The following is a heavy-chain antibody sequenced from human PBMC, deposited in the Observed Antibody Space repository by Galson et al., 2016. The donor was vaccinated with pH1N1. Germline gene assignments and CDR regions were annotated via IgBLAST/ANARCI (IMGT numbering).Heavy chain of an antibody. CDR2: VYPTGKT. CDR1: GPMSGFY. V-gene: IGHV4-59*01. CDR3: VRAEGKDGFRGLDS. D-gene: IGHD3-10*01. Sequence: SETLSLTCSAPGPMSGFYWTWIRQPPGKALGWIGHVYPTGKTNYHPSVKSRATISVDTSKRQLSLRLTSTTAADTAVYYCVRAEGKDGFRGLDSWGQGTLVTVSS. J-gene: IGHJ5*01.